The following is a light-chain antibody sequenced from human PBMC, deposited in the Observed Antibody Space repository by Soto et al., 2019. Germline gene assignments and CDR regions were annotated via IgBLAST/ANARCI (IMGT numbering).Light chain of an antibody. J-gene: IGKJ4*01. CDR2: WAS. V-gene: IGKV4-1*01. CDR3: QQYYTTPLT. Sequence: DIVMTQSPDSLAVSLGERATINCKSSQSVFYNSNNKHYLAWYQHKPGQPPRLLIYWASTRESGVPDRFSGSGSATDFTLTISNLQAEDVAVYYCQQYYTTPLTFGGGTKVEIK. CDR1: QSVFYNSNNKHY.